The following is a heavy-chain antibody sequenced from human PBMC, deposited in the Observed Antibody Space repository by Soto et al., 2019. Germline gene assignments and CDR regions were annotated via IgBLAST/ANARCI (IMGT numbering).Heavy chain of an antibody. CDR1: GGSISSGGYS. Sequence: QLQLQESGSGLVKPSQTLSLTCAVSGGSISSGGYSWSWIRQPPGKGLEWIGYIYHSGSTYYNPSLKSRVTISGDRSKNQSSLKLSSVTAADTAVYYCASGAPVIAVAGTRDWYFDLWGRGTLVTVSS. V-gene: IGHV4-30-2*01. J-gene: IGHJ2*01. CDR3: ASGAPVIAVAGTRDWYFDL. CDR2: IYHSGST. D-gene: IGHD6-19*01.